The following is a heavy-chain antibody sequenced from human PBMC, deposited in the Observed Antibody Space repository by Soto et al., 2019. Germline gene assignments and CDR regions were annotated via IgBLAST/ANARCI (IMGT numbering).Heavy chain of an antibody. J-gene: IGHJ4*02. CDR3: ARVNYDILTGYYYFDY. V-gene: IGHV3-11*01. D-gene: IGHD3-9*01. Sequence: GGSLRLSCAASGFTFSDYYMSWIRQAPGKGLEWVSYMSSSGSTIYYADSVKGRFTISRDNAKNSLYLQMNSLRAEDTAVYYCARVNYDILTGYYYFDYWGQGTLVTVSS. CDR1: GFTFSDYY. CDR2: MSSSGSTI.